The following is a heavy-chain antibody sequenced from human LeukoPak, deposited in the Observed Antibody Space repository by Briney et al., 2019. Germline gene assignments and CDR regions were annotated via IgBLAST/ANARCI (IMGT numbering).Heavy chain of an antibody. CDR3: ARRDSSGYYDYFDY. J-gene: IGHJ4*02. CDR2: IYYSGST. CDR1: GGSISSYY. Sequence: SETLSPTCTVSGGSISSYYWSWIRQPPGKGLEWIGYIYYSGSTNYNPSLKSRVTISVDTSKNQFSLKLSSVTAADTAVYYCARRDSSGYYDYFDYWGQGTLVTVSS. V-gene: IGHV4-59*01. D-gene: IGHD3-22*01.